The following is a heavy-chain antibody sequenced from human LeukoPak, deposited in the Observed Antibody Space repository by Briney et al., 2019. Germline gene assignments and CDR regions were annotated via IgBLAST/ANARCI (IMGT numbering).Heavy chain of an antibody. D-gene: IGHD5-18*01. Sequence: SETLSLTCAVYGGSFSGYYWSWIRQPPGKGLEWIGEINHSGSTNYNPSLKSRVTISVDTSKNQFSLKLSSVTAADTAVYYCARGRRGYSYGYSFFDYWGQGTLVTVSS. CDR2: INHSGST. CDR1: GGSFSGYY. V-gene: IGHV4-34*01. CDR3: ARGRRGYSYGYSFFDY. J-gene: IGHJ4*02.